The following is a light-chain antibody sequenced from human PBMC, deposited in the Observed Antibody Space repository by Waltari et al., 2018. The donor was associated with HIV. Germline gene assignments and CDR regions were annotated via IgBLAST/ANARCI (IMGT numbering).Light chain of an antibody. V-gene: IGLV6-57*03. CDR1: SGSIASNY. J-gene: IGLJ3*02. CDR3: QSFDTNNHWV. CDR2: EDY. Sequence: NFMLTQPHSVSESPEKTVTISCTRTSGSIASNYVQWFQPRPGQAPTTILYEDYQRPSGVPDRFSGTLDESSNSASLTISGVKTEDEADYYCQSFDTNNHWVFGGGTRLTVL.